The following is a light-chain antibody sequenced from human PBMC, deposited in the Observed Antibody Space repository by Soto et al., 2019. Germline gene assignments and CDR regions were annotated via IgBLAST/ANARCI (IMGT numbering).Light chain of an antibody. J-gene: IGLJ1*01. CDR2: SDN. CDR1: SSNIGSNT. Sequence: QSVLTQPPSASGTPGQRVTISCSGSSSNIGSNTANWYQQLPGTAPKLLIYSDNQRPSGVPDRFSGSKSGTSASLAISGLQSEEEADYYCAAWDDSLRGYVFRTGTKVTVL. V-gene: IGLV1-44*01. CDR3: AAWDDSLRGYV.